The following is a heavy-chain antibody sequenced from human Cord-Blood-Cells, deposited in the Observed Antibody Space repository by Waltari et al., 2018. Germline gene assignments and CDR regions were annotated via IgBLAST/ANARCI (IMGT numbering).Heavy chain of an antibody. CDR2: IYYSGST. Sequence: QVQLQESGPGLVKPSQTLSLTCTVSGGSISSGGYYWSWILQHPGKGPEWIGYIYYSGSTYYNPSLKSRVTISVDTSKNQFSLKLSSVTAADTAVYYCAREVKYYGSGSYFDYWGQGTLVTVSS. V-gene: IGHV4-31*03. D-gene: IGHD3-10*01. CDR3: AREVKYYGSGSYFDY. CDR1: GGSISSGGYY. J-gene: IGHJ4*02.